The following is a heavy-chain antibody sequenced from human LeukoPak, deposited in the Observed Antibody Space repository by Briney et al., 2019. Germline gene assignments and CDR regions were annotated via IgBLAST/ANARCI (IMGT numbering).Heavy chain of an antibody. Sequence: SETLSLTCSVSGVSISSSFYYFGWIRQPPGKGLEWIGSIYYSGSTYYNASLKSRVTMSVDTSKNQFSLKLSSVTAADTAVYYCAREGNSSGWYYFDYWGQGTLVTVSS. V-gene: IGHV4-39*07. J-gene: IGHJ4*02. D-gene: IGHD6-19*01. CDR3: AREGNSSGWYYFDY. CDR2: IYYSGST. CDR1: GVSISSSFYY.